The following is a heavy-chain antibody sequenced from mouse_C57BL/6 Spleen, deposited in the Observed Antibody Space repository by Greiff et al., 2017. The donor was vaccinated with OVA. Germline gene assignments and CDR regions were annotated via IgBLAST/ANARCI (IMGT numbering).Heavy chain of an antibody. CDR1: GFTFSSYA. V-gene: IGHV5-9-1*02. CDR2: ISSGGDYI. CDR3: TRDYGSSPHYYAMDY. J-gene: IGHJ4*01. Sequence: DVQLQESGEGLVKPGGSLKLSCAASGFTFSSYAMSWVRQTPEKRLEWVAYISSGGDYIYYADTVKGRFTISRDNARNTLYLQMSSLKSEDTAMYYCTRDYGSSPHYYAMDYWGQGTSVTVSS. D-gene: IGHD1-1*01.